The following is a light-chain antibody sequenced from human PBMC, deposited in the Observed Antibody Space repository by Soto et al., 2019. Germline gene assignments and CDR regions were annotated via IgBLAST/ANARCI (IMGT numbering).Light chain of an antibody. CDR2: EAS. CDR3: QQSYATPRT. V-gene: IGKV1-39*01. Sequence: DIQMTQSPSSLSASVGDRLTITCRASQSIGKFLNWYQQKPGTAPNLLISEASSLQSGVPSRFSGTGSGTEFTLTISSLQPEDFATYFCQQSYATPRTFGQGTKVEVK. CDR1: QSIGKF. J-gene: IGKJ1*01.